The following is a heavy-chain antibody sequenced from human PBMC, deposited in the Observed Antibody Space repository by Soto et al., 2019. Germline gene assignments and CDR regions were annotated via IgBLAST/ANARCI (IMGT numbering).Heavy chain of an antibody. CDR1: GFTFSSYD. Sequence: GGSLRLSCEASGFTFSSYDMNWVRQAPGKGLECLSYISGIVRTVYYADSVKGRFTISRDSAKNSLFLQMDSLRAEETALYYCGRGDDTSGYYYAFDYWGQGNQVTVSS. CDR3: GRGDDTSGYYYAFDY. V-gene: IGHV3-48*03. CDR2: ISGIVRTV. D-gene: IGHD3-22*01. J-gene: IGHJ4*02.